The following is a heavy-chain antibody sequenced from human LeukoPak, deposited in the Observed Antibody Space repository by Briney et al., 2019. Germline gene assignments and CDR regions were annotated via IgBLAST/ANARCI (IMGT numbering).Heavy chain of an antibody. CDR1: GGSVSSSRYY. D-gene: IGHD6-19*01. CDR3: AREGGRQWLVSGTLDS. J-gene: IGHJ5*01. Sequence: SSETLSLTCTVSGGSVSSSRYYWTWSRQPPGKGLEWIEYIYDGSATYNPSLERRVTISMDTSKNQFYMKVTSVTAADTAVYYCAREGGRQWLVSGTLDSWGQGTLVTVSS. V-gene: IGHV4-61*01. CDR2: IYDGSA.